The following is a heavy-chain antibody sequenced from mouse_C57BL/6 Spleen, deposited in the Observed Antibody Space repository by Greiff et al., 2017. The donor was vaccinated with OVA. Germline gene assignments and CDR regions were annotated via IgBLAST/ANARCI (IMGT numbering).Heavy chain of an antibody. V-gene: IGHV1-55*01. Sequence: QVQLQQPGAELVKPGASVKMSCKASGYTFTSYWITWVKQRPGQGLEWIGDIYPGSGSTNYNEKFKSKATLTVDTSSSTAYMQLSSLTSEDSAVYYCAREDPAQATFAYWGKGTLVTVSA. CDR2: IYPGSGST. J-gene: IGHJ3*01. D-gene: IGHD3-2*02. CDR3: AREDPAQATFAY. CDR1: GYTFTSYW.